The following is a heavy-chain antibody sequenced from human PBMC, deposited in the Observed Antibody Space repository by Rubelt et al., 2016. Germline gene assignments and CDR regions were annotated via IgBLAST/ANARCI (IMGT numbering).Heavy chain of an antibody. Sequence: QVQLVQSGSELKKPGASVKVSCKASGYSFATYPMNWVRQAPGQGLEWMGRLDPKSGGTTYAQKFQGRVTMARDTSITTAYMELRSLRSDDTGGEYCARARSDSSCGFQGGTEPSLFDYWGQGTLVTGSA. V-gene: IGHV1-2*05. D-gene: IGHD6-19*01. CDR3: ARARSDSSCGFQGGTEPSLFDY. CDR2: LDPKSGGT. J-gene: IGHJ4*02. CDR1: GYSFATYP.